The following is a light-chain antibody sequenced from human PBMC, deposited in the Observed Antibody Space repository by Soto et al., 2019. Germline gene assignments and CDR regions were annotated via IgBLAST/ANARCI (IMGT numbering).Light chain of an antibody. J-gene: IGLJ2*01. CDR2: DVS. CDR3: SSYTSSSTRV. V-gene: IGLV2-14*01. Sequence: QSALTQPASVSGSPGQSITISCTGTSSDVGGYNYVSWYQPHPGKAPKLMIYDVSNRPSGVSNPFSGSRSGNTASLTIFGLQAEYEAEYYCSSYTSSSTRVFGGGTKLTVL. CDR1: SSDVGGYNY.